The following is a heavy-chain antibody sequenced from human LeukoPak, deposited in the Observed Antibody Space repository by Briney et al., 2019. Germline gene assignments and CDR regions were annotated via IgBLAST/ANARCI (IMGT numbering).Heavy chain of an antibody. V-gene: IGHV3-66*01. D-gene: IGHD6-13*01. CDR2: IYSGGST. Sequence: AGGSLRLSCAASGFTVSSNYMSWVRQAPGKGLEWVSVIYSGGSTYYADSVKGRFTISRDNSKNTLYLQMNRLRAEDTAVYYCARVAVVFGAGTEYFQHWGQGTLVTVSS. J-gene: IGHJ1*01. CDR3: ARVAVVFGAGTEYFQH. CDR1: GFTVSSNY.